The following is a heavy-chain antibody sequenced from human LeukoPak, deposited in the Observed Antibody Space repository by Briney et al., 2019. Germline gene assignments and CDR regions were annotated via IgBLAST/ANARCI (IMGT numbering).Heavy chain of an antibody. CDR1: GFTFSSYG. V-gene: IGHV3-30*03. Sequence: TGGSLRLSCAASGFTFSSYGMPWVRQAPGKGLEWVAVISYDGSNKYYADSVKGRFTISRDNSKNTLYLQMNSLRAEDTAVYYXXXXXXXXXVVTAIPPDYWGQGTLVTVSS. J-gene: IGHJ4*02. D-gene: IGHD2-21*02. CDR2: ISYDGSNK. CDR3: XXXXXXXXVVTAIPPDY.